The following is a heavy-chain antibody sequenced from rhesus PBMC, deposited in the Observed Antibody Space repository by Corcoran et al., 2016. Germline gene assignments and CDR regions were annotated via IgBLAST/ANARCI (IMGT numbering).Heavy chain of an antibody. J-gene: IGHJ4*01. CDR3: ASTTYSSGWPIFDY. CDR2: IYGSGSST. CDR1: GGSISSSY. D-gene: IGHD6-31*01. V-gene: IGHV4-169*02. Sequence: QLQLQESGPGLVKPSETLSVTCAVSGGSISSSYWSWIRQAPGKGLECIGYIYGSGSSTNYNPSLKSRVTLSVDTSKNQLSLKLSSVTAADTAVYYCASTTYSSGWPIFDYWGQGVLVTVSS.